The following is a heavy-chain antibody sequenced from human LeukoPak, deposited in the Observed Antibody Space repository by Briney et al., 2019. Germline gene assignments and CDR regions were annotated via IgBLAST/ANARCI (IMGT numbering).Heavy chain of an antibody. V-gene: IGHV4-30-4*01. D-gene: IGHD3-22*01. J-gene: IGHJ4*02. CDR1: GGSISSGDYY. Sequence: SETLSLTCTVSGGSISSGDYYWRWIRQPPGKGPEWIGYIYYSGSTYYNPSLKSRVTISVDTSKNQFSLKLSSVTTADTAVYYCAKGREYYDSSGYSDDYLDYWGQGTLVTVSS. CDR3: AKGREYYDSSGYSDDYLDY. CDR2: IYYSGST.